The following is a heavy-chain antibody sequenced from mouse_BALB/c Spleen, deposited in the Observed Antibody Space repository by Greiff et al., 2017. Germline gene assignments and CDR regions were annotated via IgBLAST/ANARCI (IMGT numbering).Heavy chain of an antibody. J-gene: IGHJ4*01. CDR1: GFSLTSYD. Sequence: QVQLKESGPGLVAPSQSLSITCTVSGFSLTSYDISWIRQPPGKGLEWLGVIWTGGGTNYNSAFMSRLSISKDNSKSQVFLKMNSLQTDDTAIYYCVRDEAYYGSSYYAMDYWGQGTSVTVSS. CDR3: VRDEAYYGSSYYAMDY. CDR2: IWTGGGT. D-gene: IGHD1-1*01. V-gene: IGHV2-9-2*01.